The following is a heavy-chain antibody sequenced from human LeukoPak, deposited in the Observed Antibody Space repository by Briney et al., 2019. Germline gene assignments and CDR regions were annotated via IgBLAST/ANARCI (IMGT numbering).Heavy chain of an antibody. D-gene: IGHD5-12*01. V-gene: IGHV4-30-2*01. Sequence: SETLSLTCTVSGGSISSGGYYWSWIRQPPGKGLEWIGYIYHSGSTYYNLSLKSRVTISVDRSKNQFSLKLSSVTAADTAVYYCARARGDYTSRGVFDYWGQGTLVTVSS. CDR1: GGSISSGGYY. CDR3: ARARGDYTSRGVFDY. CDR2: IYHSGST. J-gene: IGHJ4*02.